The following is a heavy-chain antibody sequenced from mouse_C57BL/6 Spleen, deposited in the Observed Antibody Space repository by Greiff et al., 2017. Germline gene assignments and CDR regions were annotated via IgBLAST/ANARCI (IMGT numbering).Heavy chain of an antibody. V-gene: IGHV1-62-2*01. CDR1: GYTFTEYT. CDR3: ARHEEDYYGALYDMDD. J-gene: IGHJ4*01. Sequence: VQLQQSGAELVKPGASVKLSCKASGYTFTEYTIHWVKQRSGQGLEWIGWFYPGSGSIKYNEKFKDKATLPADKSSSTVYMELSRLTSEDSAVYFCARHEEDYYGALYDMDDWGQGTSVTVSS. CDR2: FYPGSGSI. D-gene: IGHD1-1*01.